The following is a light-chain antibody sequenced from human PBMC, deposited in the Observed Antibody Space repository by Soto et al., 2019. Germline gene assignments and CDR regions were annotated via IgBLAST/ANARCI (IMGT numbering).Light chain of an antibody. CDR2: EVS. CDR1: SSDIGGYNY. V-gene: IGLV2-14*01. Sequence: ALTQPASVSGSPGQAITISCTGTSSDIGGYNYVSWYDHHPGKAPRLIIYEVSNRPSGVSIRFSGSKSGNTAFLTITGLQAEDEAHYYCSSYRTTSPCVFGTGTKVTVL. J-gene: IGLJ1*01. CDR3: SSYRTTSPCV.